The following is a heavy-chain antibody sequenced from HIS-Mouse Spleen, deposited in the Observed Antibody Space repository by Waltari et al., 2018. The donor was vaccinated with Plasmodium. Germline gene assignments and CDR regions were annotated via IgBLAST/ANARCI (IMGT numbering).Heavy chain of an antibody. D-gene: IGHD4-17*01. V-gene: IGHV3-73*01. CDR3: TRRYGDFDY. CDR2: MRSKANINAT. Sequence: EVQLVESGGGLVQPGGSLKLSCAAAGFTFSGSAMHWVRQASGKGRGGVGRMRSKANINATAYAASVKGRFTISRDDSKNTAYLQMNSLKTEDTAVYYCTRRYGDFDYWGQGTLVTVSS. CDR1: GFTFSGSA. J-gene: IGHJ4*02.